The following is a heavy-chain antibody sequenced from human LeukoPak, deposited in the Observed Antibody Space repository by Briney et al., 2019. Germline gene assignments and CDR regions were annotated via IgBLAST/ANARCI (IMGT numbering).Heavy chain of an antibody. CDR1: GFTFDDYG. CDR3: ARGRTILSLNWFDP. Sequence: GGSLRLSCAASGFTFDDYGMSWVRQAPGKGLEWVSGINWNGGSTGYADSVKGRFTISRDNAKNSLYLQMNSLRAEDTALYYCARGRTILSLNWFDPWGQGTLVTVSS. CDR2: INWNGGST. J-gene: IGHJ5*02. V-gene: IGHV3-20*04. D-gene: IGHD3-9*01.